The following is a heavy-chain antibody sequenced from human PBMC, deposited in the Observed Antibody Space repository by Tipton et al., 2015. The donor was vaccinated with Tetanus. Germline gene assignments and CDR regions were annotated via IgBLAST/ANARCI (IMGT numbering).Heavy chain of an antibody. D-gene: IGHD2-21*02. Sequence: SLRLSCAASGFTFSDYSMNWVRQAPGKGLEWVSSISSSSRYIYYADSVKGRFTISRDNAKNSLYLQMISLRAEDTAVYPCARGRAEASNCGGDCYSDYWGQGTLVTVSS. CDR2: ISSSSRYI. CDR3: ARGRAEASNCGGDCYSDY. V-gene: IGHV3-21*01. CDR1: GFTFSDYS. J-gene: IGHJ4*02.